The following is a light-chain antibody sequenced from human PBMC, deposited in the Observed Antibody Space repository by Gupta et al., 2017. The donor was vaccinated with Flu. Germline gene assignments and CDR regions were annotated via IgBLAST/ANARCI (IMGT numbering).Light chain of an antibody. CDR3: QQWSFSPFT. V-gene: IGKV3-20*01. J-gene: IGKJ3*01. CDR1: QTLSNSY. CDR2: GAS. Sequence: EIVFTQSPGTLYLSPGERATRSCRARQTLSNSYLAWYQQKPGQPPRLVIYGASSRAIGIPDRFSGSGSGTEFTLTINRREPEDFAVYYCQQWSFSPFTFGHGTXVDI.